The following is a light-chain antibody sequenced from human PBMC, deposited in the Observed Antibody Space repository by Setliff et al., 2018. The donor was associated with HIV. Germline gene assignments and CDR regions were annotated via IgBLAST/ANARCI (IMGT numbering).Light chain of an antibody. CDR3: CSYAGTYTSLFV. CDR2: DVT. Sequence: QFVLTQPRSVSGSPGQSVTISCTGTSSDVGGHDSVSWYQQHAGEAPKVLIFDVTQRPSGVPHRFSGSKSGNTASLTISGLQADDEAEYYCCSYAGTYTSLFVFGTGTKVTVL. J-gene: IGLJ1*01. V-gene: IGLV2-11*01. CDR1: SSDVGGHDS.